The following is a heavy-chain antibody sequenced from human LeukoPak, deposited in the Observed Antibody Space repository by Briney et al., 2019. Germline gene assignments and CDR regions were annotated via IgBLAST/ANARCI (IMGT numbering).Heavy chain of an antibody. V-gene: IGHV3-30*02. CDR1: GFTFSTNG. D-gene: IGHD3-22*01. CDR2: IRYDGSNK. J-gene: IGHJ4*02. Sequence: GGSLRLSCVASGFTFSTNGMHWVRQAPGKGLEWVALIRYDGSNKDYADSVKGRFIVSRDNSKNALYMQMNSLRVEDTAVYYCVGVVVITPYWGQGTLVTVSS. CDR3: VGVVVITPY.